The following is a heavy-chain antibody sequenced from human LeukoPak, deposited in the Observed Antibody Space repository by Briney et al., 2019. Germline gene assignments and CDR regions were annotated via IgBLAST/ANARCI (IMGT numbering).Heavy chain of an antibody. J-gene: IGHJ4*02. CDR1: GFTFSNAY. CDR2: IKSKTDGGTT. CDR3: TTDAGYSSRWYNY. Sequence: GGSLRLSCAASGFTFSNAYMSWVRQAPGKGLEWVGRIKSKTDGGTTDYAAHVKGRFTISRDDSTNTLYLQMNSLKTEDTAVYYCTTDAGYSSRWYNYWGQGTLVTVSS. V-gene: IGHV3-15*01. D-gene: IGHD6-13*01.